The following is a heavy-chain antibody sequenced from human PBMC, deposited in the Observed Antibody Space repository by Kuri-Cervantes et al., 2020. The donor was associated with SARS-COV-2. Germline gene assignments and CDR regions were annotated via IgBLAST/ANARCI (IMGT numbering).Heavy chain of an antibody. D-gene: IGHD4-11*01. J-gene: IGHJ6*03. CDR3: ARSYSNYVGYYYYYMDV. CDR1: GYTFTSYG. CDR2: ISAYNGNT. Sequence: ASVKVSCKASGYTFTSYGISWVRQAPGQGLEWMGWISAYNGNTNYAQKLQGRVTMTTDTSTSTAYMGLSSLRSEDTAVYYCARSYSNYVGYYYYYMDVWGKGTTVTVSS. V-gene: IGHV1-18*01.